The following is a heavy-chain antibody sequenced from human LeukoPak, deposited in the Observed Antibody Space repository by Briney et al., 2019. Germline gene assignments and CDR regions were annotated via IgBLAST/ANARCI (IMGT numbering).Heavy chain of an antibody. CDR3: ARGELPDY. J-gene: IGHJ4*02. CDR1: GGSVSSGSYY. CDR2: IYYSGST. D-gene: IGHD5-24*01. V-gene: IGHV4-61*01. Sequence: ASETLSLTCTVSGGSVSSGSYYWSWIRQPPGKGLEWIGYIYYSGSTNYNPSLKSRVTISVDTSKNQFSLKLSSVTAADTAVYYCARGELPDYWGQGTLVTVSS.